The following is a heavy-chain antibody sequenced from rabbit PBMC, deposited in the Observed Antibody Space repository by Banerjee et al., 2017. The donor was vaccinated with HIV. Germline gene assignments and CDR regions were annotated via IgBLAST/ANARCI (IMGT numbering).Heavy chain of an antibody. CDR1: GFSFSNKAV. Sequence: QEQLVESGGGLVKPEGSLKLPCTASGFSFSNKAVMCWVRQAPGKGLEWIACINSFTGRPVYATWVNGRFIISKTSWTTVTLHMTGLTAADTATYFCARDLPGVIGWNFNLWGPGTLVTVS. D-gene: IGHD1-1*01. V-gene: IGHV1S45*01. CDR3: ARDLPGVIGWNFNL. J-gene: IGHJ4*01. CDR2: INSFTGRP.